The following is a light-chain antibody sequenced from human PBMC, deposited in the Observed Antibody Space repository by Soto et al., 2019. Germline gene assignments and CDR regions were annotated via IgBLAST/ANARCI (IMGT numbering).Light chain of an antibody. Sequence: QSVLTQPPSVSVAPGQRVTISCSGTSSNIASNYVSWYQQFPGTAPRLLIYDDNKRPSGIPDRFSASKSGTSATLGITGLQSGDEADYYCGTWDSSLSGGVFGTGTKLTVL. CDR3: GTWDSSLSGGV. V-gene: IGLV1-51*01. CDR1: SSNIASNY. J-gene: IGLJ1*01. CDR2: DDN.